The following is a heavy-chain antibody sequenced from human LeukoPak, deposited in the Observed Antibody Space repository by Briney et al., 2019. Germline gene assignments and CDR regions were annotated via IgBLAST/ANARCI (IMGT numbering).Heavy chain of an antibody. V-gene: IGHV4-39*07. D-gene: IGHD7-27*01. CDR3: ATNTGTVFDY. J-gene: IGHJ4*02. CDR2: IYYSGST. CDR1: GGSISSSSYY. Sequence: SETLSLTCTVSGGSISSSSYYWGWIRQPPGKGLEWIGSIYYSGSTYYNPSLKSRVTISVDTSKNQFSLKLSSVTAADTAVYYCATNTGTVFDYWGQGALVTVSS.